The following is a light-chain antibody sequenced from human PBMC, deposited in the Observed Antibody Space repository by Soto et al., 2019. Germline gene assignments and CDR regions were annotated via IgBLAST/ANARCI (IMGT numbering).Light chain of an antibody. CDR3: CSYVYSKSWV. V-gene: IGLV2-23*01. CDR2: EGN. CDR1: SSDVLSYDA. Sequence: QSALTQPASVSGSPGQSITISCTGASSDVLSYDAVSWYQHQPGKAPKLIIYEGNKRPSGVSNRFSGPRSGNMASLTISGLQAEDEGDYYCCSYVYSKSWVFAGRTMLSVL. J-gene: IGLJ3*02.